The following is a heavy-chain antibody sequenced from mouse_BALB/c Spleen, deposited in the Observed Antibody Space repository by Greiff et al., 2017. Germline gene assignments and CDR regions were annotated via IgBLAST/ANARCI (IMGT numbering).Heavy chain of an antibody. J-gene: IGHJ1*01. D-gene: IGHD1-1*01. CDR2: ISSGGSYT. CDR3: TRGHYYGSSYEGWYFDV. CDR1: GFTFSSYT. Sequence: EVQLVESGGGLVKPGGSLKLSCAASGFTFSSYTMSWVRQTPEKRLEWVATISSGGSYTYYPDSVKGRFTISRDNAKNTLYLQMSSLKSEDTAMYYCTRGHYYGSSYEGWYFDVWGAGTTVTVAS. V-gene: IGHV5-6-4*01.